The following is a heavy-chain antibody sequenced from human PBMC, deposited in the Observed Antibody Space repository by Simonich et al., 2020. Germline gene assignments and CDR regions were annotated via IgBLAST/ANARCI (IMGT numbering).Heavy chain of an antibody. CDR1: GGSFSGYY. CDR2: NNHSGNT. V-gene: IGHV4-34*01. CDR3: ARGKGWKNAFDI. Sequence: QVQLQQWGAGLLKPSETLSLTCAVYGGSFSGYYGSWIRQAPGKGLEGIGENNHSGNTNYNPSIKSRVTISVDTSKNQCSLKLSSVTAADTAVYYCARGKGWKNAFDIWGQGTMVTVSS. D-gene: IGHD1-1*01. J-gene: IGHJ3*02.